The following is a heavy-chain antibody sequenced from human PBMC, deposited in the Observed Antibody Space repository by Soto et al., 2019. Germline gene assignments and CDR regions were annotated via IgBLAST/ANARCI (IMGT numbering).Heavy chain of an antibody. V-gene: IGHV1-69*13. J-gene: IGHJ3*02. D-gene: IGHD3-3*01. CDR1: GGTFSSYA. Sequence: GASVKVSCKASGGTFSSYAISWVRQAPGQGLEWMGGIIPIFGTANYAQKFQGRVTITADESTSTAYMELSSLRSEDTAMYYCARPTQGGGWSGYYFGAFDIWGQGTMVTVSS. CDR3: ARPTQGGGWSGYYFGAFDI. CDR2: IIPIFGTA.